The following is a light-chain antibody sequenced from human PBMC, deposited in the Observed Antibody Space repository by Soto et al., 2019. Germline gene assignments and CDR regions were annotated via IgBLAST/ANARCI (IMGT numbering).Light chain of an antibody. V-gene: IGLV2-8*01. CDR3: SSYAGSNNFV. CDR2: EVS. CDR1: SSDVGGYNY. J-gene: IGLJ2*01. Sequence: QSALTQPPSASGSPGQSVTISCTGTSSDVGGYNYVSWYQQHPGKAPKLMIYEVSKRPSGVPDRFSGSKSGNTASLTVSGLQAGDEADYYCSSYAGSNNFVFGGGTKVTVL.